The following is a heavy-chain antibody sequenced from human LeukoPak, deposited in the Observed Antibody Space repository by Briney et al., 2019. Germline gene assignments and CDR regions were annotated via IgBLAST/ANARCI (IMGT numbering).Heavy chain of an antibody. CDR1: GYSFTSYW. V-gene: IGHV5-51*01. D-gene: IGHD3-10*01. CDR3: ARSLFPDYYGSGDDAFDI. J-gene: IGHJ3*02. CDR2: IYPGDSDT. Sequence: GESLKISCKGSGYSFTSYWIGWVRQMPGKGLEWMGIIYPGDSDTRYSQSFQGQVTISADKSISTAYLQWSSLKASDTAMYYCARSLFPDYYGSGDDAFDIWGQGTMVTVSS.